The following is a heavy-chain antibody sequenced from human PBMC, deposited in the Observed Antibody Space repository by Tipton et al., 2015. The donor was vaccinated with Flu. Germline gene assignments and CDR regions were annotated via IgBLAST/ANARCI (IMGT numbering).Heavy chain of an antibody. J-gene: IGHJ6*02. Sequence: QLVQSGAEVKKPGASVKVSCKASGYTFTGYYMHWVRQAPGQGLEWMGRINPNSGGTNYAQKFQGRVTMTRDTSISTAYMELSRLGSAATAVYYCAGDEGVVPAYYYYGLAVWAKGPRSPSP. CDR1: GYTFTGYY. CDR3: AGDEGVVPAYYYYGLAV. D-gene: IGHD2-21*02. V-gene: IGHV1-2*06. CDR2: INPNSGGT.